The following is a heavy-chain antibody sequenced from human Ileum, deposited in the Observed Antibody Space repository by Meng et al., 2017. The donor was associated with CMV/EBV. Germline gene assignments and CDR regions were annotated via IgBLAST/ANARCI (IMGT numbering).Heavy chain of an antibody. J-gene: IGHJ4*02. D-gene: IGHD4-23*01. Sequence: AGSTFTGDYMHWVRQAPGQGLEGMGWINPNSGGTNYAQKFQGRVTMTRDTSISTAYMELSRLRSDDTAVYYCARPIPGSMVVTGFDYWGQGTLVTVSS. V-gene: IGHV1-2*02. CDR1: GSTFTGDY. CDR3: ARPIPGSMVVTGFDY. CDR2: INPNSGGT.